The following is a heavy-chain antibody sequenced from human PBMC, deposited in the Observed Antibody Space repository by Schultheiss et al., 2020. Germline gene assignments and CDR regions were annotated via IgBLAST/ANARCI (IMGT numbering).Heavy chain of an antibody. D-gene: IGHD1-26*01. CDR1: GGSFSGYY. CDR2: INHSGST. CDR3: ARADSGTLDY. Sequence: SQTLSLTCAVYGGSFSGYYWSWIRQPPGKGLEWIGEINHSGSTYYNPSLKSRVTISVDTSKNQFSLRLTSVTAADTAVYYCARADSGTLDYWGQGTLVTVSS. V-gene: IGHV4-34*01. J-gene: IGHJ4*02.